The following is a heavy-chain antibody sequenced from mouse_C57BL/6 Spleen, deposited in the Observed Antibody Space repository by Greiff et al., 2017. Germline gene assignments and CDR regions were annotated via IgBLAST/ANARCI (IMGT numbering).Heavy chain of an antibody. Sequence: EVKLVESGGGLVKPGGSLKLSCAASGFTFSSYAMSWVRQTPEKRLEWVATSSDGGSYTYYPDNVKGRFTISRDNAKHNQYLQMSHLKSEDTAMYYCARKGDDYDYWGQGTTHTVSS. V-gene: IGHV5-4*03. CDR3: ARKGDDYDY. CDR2: SSDGGSYT. CDR1: GFTFSSYA. D-gene: IGHD2-4*01. J-gene: IGHJ2*01.